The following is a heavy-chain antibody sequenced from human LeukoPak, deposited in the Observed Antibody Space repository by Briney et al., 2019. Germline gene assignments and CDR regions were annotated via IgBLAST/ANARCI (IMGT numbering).Heavy chain of an antibody. D-gene: IGHD1-1*01. V-gene: IGHV3-30*02. Sequence: GWSLRLSCAASGFTFTNYGMHWVRQAPGKGLEWVAFIRFDGSSEYCADSVKGRFTISRDNSKNTLYLQMNSLRAEDTAVYYCAKDPQLVTSYYYYMDVWGKGTPVTVSS. CDR3: AKDPQLVTSYYYYMDV. J-gene: IGHJ6*03. CDR2: IRFDGSSE. CDR1: GFTFTNYG.